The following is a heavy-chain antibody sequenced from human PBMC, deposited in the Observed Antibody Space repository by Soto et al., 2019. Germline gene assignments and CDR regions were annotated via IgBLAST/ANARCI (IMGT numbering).Heavy chain of an antibody. J-gene: IGHJ6*02. V-gene: IGHV1-69*13. CDR1: GGTFSSYA. Sequence: SVKVSCKASGGTFSSYAISWVRQAPGQGLEWMGGIIPIFGTANYAQKFQGRVTITADESTSTAYMELSSLRSEDTAVYYCARGYDFWSGYYRYYYGMDVWGQGTTVTVSS. CDR3: ARGYDFWSGYYRYYYGMDV. D-gene: IGHD3-3*01. CDR2: IIPIFGTA.